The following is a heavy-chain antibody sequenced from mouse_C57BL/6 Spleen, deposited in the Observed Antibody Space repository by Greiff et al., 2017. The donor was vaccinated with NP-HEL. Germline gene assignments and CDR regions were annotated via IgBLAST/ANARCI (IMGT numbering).Heavy chain of an antibody. V-gene: IGHV1-52*01. CDR1: GYTFTSYW. D-gene: IGHD2-2*01. CDR3: AREGDYGSFAY. Sequence: VQLQQPGAELVRPGSSVKLSCKASGYTFTSYWMHWVKQRPIQGLEWIGNIDPSDSETHYNQKFKDKATLTVDKSSSTAYMQLSSLTSEDSAVYYCAREGDYGSFAYWGQGTLVTVSA. J-gene: IGHJ3*01. CDR2: IDPSDSET.